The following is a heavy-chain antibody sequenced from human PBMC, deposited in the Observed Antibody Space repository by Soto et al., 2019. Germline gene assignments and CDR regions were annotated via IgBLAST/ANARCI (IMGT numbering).Heavy chain of an antibody. CDR3: ARGIWERSSGWYYFDS. CDR1: GYTFTNYA. V-gene: IGHV1-3*01. J-gene: IGHJ4*02. Sequence: QVQLVQSGADVSKPGASVRISCKASGYTFTNYAVNWMRQAPGQSLEWMGWINAGNGHTKYSQNYQGRITLTRDTSATTVYRELSSLSSEDTALYFCARGIWERSSGWYYFDSWGQGTLVTVSP. CDR2: INAGNGHT. D-gene: IGHD6-19*01.